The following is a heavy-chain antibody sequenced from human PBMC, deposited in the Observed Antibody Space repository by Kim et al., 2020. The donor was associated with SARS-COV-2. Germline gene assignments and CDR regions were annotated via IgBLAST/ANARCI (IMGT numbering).Heavy chain of an antibody. CDR1: GFTFSSYA. D-gene: IGHD3-22*01. Sequence: GGSLRLSCAASGFTFSSYAMHWVRQAPGKGLEWVAVISYDGSNKYYADSVKGRFTISRDNSKNTLYLQMNSLRAEDTAVYYCARDSFYYDSSGYFPNPGDDAFDIWGQGTMVTVSS. J-gene: IGHJ3*02. CDR2: ISYDGSNK. V-gene: IGHV3-30*04. CDR3: ARDSFYYDSSGYFPNPGDDAFDI.